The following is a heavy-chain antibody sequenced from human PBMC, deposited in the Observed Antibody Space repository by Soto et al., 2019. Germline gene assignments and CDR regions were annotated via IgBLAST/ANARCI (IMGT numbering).Heavy chain of an antibody. Sequence: PGGSLRLSCAASGFTFRNFAMNWVRPAPGKGLEWVSGISVSGGTTYYADSVRGRFTVSRDNSKNSVFLQMNSLRAEDTAVYFCAKGMYYYDSSGYRLFDYWGQGTLVTVSS. D-gene: IGHD3-22*01. CDR2: ISVSGGTT. CDR1: GFTFRNFA. J-gene: IGHJ4*02. CDR3: AKGMYYYDSSGYRLFDY. V-gene: IGHV3-23*01.